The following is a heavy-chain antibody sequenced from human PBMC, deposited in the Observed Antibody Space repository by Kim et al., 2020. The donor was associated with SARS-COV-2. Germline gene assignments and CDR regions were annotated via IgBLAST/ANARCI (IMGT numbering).Heavy chain of an antibody. CDR3: ARPYYVILTGYYPYYFDY. V-gene: IGHV4-59*08. J-gene: IGHJ4*01. CDR1: GGSISSYY. CDR2: IYYSGST. Sequence: SETLSLTCTVSGGSISSYYWSWIRQPPGKGLEWIGYIYYSGSTNYNPSLKSRVTISVDTSKNQFSLKLSSLTAADTAVYYCARPYYVILTGYYPYYFDY. D-gene: IGHD3-9*01.